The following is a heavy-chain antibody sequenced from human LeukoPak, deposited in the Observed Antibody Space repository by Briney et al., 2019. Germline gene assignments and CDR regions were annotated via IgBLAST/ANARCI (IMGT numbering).Heavy chain of an antibody. CDR3: AKDIQRGFDYTNSLDY. V-gene: IGHV3-33*06. CDR1: GFIFSDYA. D-gene: IGHD4-11*01. Sequence: PGKSLRLSCAASGFIFSDYAMHWVRQAPGKRLEWVAVIWSDATNQYYADSVRGRFAISRDDSTSMVYLQMNSLRAEDTAVYFCAKDIQRGFDYTNSLDYWGQGTLVTVSS. J-gene: IGHJ4*02. CDR2: IWSDATNQ.